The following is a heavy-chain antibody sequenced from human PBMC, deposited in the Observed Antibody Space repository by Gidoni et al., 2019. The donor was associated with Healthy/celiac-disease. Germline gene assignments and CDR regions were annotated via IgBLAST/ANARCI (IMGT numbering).Heavy chain of an antibody. Sequence: QVQLQQWGTGLLKPSETLSVTCAVYGGSFSDYYWSWIRQPPGKGLEWLGEIYHNGNTNYNPSLKSRVTISVATSTKHFSLKVSSVTAADTAVYYCARGIRNREYQLPRYYYYYMDVWGQGTTVTVSS. CDR1: GGSFSDYY. D-gene: IGHD2-2*01. CDR3: ARGIRNREYQLPRYYYYYMDV. CDR2: IYHNGNT. J-gene: IGHJ6*02. V-gene: IGHV4-34*01.